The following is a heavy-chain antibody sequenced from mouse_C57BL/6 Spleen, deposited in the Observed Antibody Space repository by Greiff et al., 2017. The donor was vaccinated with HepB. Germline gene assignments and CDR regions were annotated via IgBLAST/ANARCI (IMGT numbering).Heavy chain of an antibody. CDR3: ARHEEAGSSLYYYAMDY. D-gene: IGHD1-1*01. V-gene: IGHV1-62-2*01. CDR2: FYPGSGSI. CDR1: GYTFTEYT. Sequence: VQLQQSGAELVKPGASVKLSCKASGYTFTEYTIHWVKQRPGQGLEWIGWFYPGSGSIKYNEKFKDKATLTADKSSSTVYMELSRLTSEDSAVYFCARHEEAGSSLYYYAMDYWGQGTSVTVSS. J-gene: IGHJ4*01.